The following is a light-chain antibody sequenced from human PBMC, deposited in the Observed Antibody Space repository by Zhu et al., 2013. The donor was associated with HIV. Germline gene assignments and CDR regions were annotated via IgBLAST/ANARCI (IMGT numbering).Light chain of an antibody. Sequence: DIQMTQSPSSLSASVGDRVTITCRASQSISSYLNWYQQKPGKAPKLLIYAASSLQSGVPSRFSGSGSGTDFTLTISSLQAEDVAVYYCQQYYNTPPVTFGQGTKVEIK. V-gene: IGKV1-39*01. CDR1: QSISSY. J-gene: IGKJ1*01. CDR3: QQYYNTPPVT. CDR2: AAS.